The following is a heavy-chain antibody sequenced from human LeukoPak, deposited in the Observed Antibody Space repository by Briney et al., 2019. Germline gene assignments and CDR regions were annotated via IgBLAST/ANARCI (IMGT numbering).Heavy chain of an antibody. CDR3: ARHSIWGSYRGVFDP. Sequence: NPSETLSLTCAVYGGSFSGYYWSWIRQPPGKGLEWIGEINHSGSTNYNPSLKSRVTISVDTSKNQSSLKLSSVTAADTAVYYCARHSIWGSYRGVFDPWGQGTLVTVSS. CDR1: GGSFSGYY. CDR2: INHSGST. V-gene: IGHV4-34*01. J-gene: IGHJ5*02. D-gene: IGHD3-16*02.